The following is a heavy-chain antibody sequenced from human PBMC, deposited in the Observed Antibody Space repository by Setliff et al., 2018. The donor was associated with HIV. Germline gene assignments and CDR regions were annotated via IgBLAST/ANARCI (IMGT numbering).Heavy chain of an antibody. J-gene: IGHJ3*02. CDR3: AREGATTAGFDI. D-gene: IGHD6-19*01. V-gene: IGHV3-74*01. Sequence: GGSLRLSCGASGFTFTNYWMHWIRQVPGKGLVWVSRINYDRITTSYADSVQGRFTISRDNAKNTVYPQMNSLRVDDTAIYYCAREGATTAGFDIWGHGTMVTVSS. CDR1: GFTFTNYW. CDR2: INYDRITT.